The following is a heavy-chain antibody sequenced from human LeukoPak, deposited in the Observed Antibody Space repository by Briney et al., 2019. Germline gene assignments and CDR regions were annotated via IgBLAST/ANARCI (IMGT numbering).Heavy chain of an antibody. CDR1: GASITRRY. CDR2: FNYSGNT. J-gene: IGHJ4*02. V-gene: IGHV4-59*11. CDR3: GRGGGGSYLEYSFDY. D-gene: IGHD3-10*01. Sequence: SETLSLTCTVSGASITRRYWSWIRQPPGKGLEWIGYFNYSGNTNYNPSLKSRVTISVDTSKTQFSLKLSSVTAADTAVYYCGRGGGGSYLEYSFDYWGQGTLVTVSS.